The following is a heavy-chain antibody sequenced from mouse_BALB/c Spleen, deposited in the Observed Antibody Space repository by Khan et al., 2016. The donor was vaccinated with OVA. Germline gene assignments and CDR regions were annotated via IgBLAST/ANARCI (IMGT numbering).Heavy chain of an antibody. V-gene: IGHV3-2*02. J-gene: IGHJ4*01. D-gene: IGHD2-14*01. Sequence: EVQLQESGPGLVKPSQSLSLTCTVTGYSITSDYAWNWIQQFPGNKLEWMGYISSTGGTSYNPSLKSRISITRDTSKNQFFLQLKSVTAEDTATYYCARSLYYSYGYALDCWGRGTLVTVSS. CDR1: GYSITSDYA. CDR2: ISSTGGT. CDR3: ARSLYYSYGYALDC.